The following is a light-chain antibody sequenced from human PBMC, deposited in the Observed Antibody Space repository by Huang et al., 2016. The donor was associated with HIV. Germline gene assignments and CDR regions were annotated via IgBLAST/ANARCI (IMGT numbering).Light chain of an antibody. CDR3: QHYKNYPLT. Sequence: DLQMTQSPSSLSASVGDRVTITCRASQDISNYLVWFQQKPGKAPKALIYAASTLQTGGPSRFSGSGSGTDFTLTINSLQPEDFATYYCQHYKNYPLTFGQGTKLEIK. CDR2: AAS. J-gene: IGKJ2*01. CDR1: QDISNY. V-gene: IGKV1-16*01.